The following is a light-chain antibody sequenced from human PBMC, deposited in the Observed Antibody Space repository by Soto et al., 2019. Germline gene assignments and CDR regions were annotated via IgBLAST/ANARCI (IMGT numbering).Light chain of an antibody. CDR2: AAS. J-gene: IGKJ3*01. CDR1: QDISNS. V-gene: IGKV1-16*02. Sequence: DIQTTQSPSSLSASVGDRVTITCRASQDISNSLAWFQQKTEKAPKSLIYAASSLQSGVPSKFSGSRSGTDFTRTISSLQPEDSATYYCLQYKSYPFAFGPGTKVDIK. CDR3: LQYKSYPFA.